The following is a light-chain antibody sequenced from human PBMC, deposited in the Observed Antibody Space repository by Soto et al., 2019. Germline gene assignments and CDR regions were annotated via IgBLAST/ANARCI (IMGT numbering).Light chain of an antibody. CDR3: QQYEDVHRT. V-gene: IGKV1-33*01. CDR2: DAS. CDR1: QDISNF. J-gene: IGKJ1*01. Sequence: DIQMTQSPSSLSASVGDRVTITCQASQDISNFLNWFQQKPGKAPKVLIYDASKLVTGVPSRFSRSGSGTDFTFAISSLQPEDIATYYCQQYEDVHRTLGQGTKVDIK.